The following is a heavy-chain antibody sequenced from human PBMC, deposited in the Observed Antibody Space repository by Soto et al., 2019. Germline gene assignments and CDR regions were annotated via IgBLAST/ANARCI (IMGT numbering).Heavy chain of an antibody. CDR1: GGSFSGYY. V-gene: IGHV4-34*01. D-gene: IGHD6-19*01. CDR3: ARGPGAVAGTPFDY. Sequence: PSETLSLTCAVYGGSFSGYYWSWIRQPPGKGLEWIGEINHSGSTNYNPSLKSRVTISVDTSKNQFSLKLSSVTAADTAVYYCARGPGAVAGTPFDYWGQGTLVTVSS. J-gene: IGHJ4*02. CDR2: INHSGST.